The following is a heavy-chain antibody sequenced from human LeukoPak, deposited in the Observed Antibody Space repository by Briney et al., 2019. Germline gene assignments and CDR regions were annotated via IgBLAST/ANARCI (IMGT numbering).Heavy chain of an antibody. CDR1: GFTFSSYE. D-gene: IGHD3-10*02. J-gene: IGHJ6*04. CDR3: AELGITMIGGV. Sequence: GGSLRLSCAVSGFTFSSYEMNWVRQAPGKGMEWVSYISSSGSTIYYADSVKGQFTISRDNAKNSLYLQMNSLRAEDTAVYYCAELGITMIGGVWGKGTTVTISS. V-gene: IGHV3-48*03. CDR2: ISSSGSTI.